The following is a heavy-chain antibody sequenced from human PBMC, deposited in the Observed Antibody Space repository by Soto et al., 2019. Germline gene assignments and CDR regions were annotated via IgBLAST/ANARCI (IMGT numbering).Heavy chain of an antibody. J-gene: IGHJ4*02. CDR1: GFAFSRDG. V-gene: IGHV3-30*18. Sequence: QVQLVESGGGVVQPGKSLRLSCAAAGFAFSRDGMHWVRQAPGKGLEWVAVISFDGSDKYYADSVKGRFTISRDNSKNTVDLQMNSLIPEDTALYYCAKPKGADISFDSWGQGTLVTVSS. CDR3: AKPKGADISFDS. CDR2: ISFDGSDK. D-gene: IGHD3-9*01.